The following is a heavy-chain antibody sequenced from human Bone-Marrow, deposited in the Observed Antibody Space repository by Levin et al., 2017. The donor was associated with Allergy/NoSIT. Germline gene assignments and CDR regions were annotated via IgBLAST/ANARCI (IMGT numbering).Heavy chain of an antibody. D-gene: IGHD5-12*01. CDR1: GGSISDHF. V-gene: IGHV4-59*11. J-gene: IGHJ6*03. Sequence: SETLSLTCTVSGGSISDHFWSWIRQAPGKGLEWIGEVYYSGTTNYTPSLKSRVTISVDTYDNQFSLKLRSVTAADTAIYYCARYRREYSGHDHYYYYYKDVWGKGTTVTVSS. CDR2: VYYSGTT. CDR3: ARYRREYSGHDHYYYYYKDV.